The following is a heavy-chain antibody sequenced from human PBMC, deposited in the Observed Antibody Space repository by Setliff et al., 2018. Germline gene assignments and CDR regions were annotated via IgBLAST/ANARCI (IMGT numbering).Heavy chain of an antibody. CDR3: ARENGYCSGGACYFMFDY. D-gene: IGHD2-15*01. V-gene: IGHV4-59*11. CDR1: GGSSSSHY. Sequence: KTSETLSLTCTVSGGSSSSHYWSWIRQPPGKGLEWIGYIHYSGTTNYNPSLKSRVTLSLDTAKNQFSLELRAVTAADTALYYCARENGYCSGGACYFMFDYWGQGTLVTVPQ. CDR2: IHYSGTT. J-gene: IGHJ4*02.